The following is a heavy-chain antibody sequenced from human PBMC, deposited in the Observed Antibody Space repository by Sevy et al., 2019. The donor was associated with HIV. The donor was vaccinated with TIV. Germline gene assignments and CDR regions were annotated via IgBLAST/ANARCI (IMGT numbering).Heavy chain of an antibody. CDR1: GFTFSRSA. CDR2: MWYDGNNK. D-gene: IGHD2-21*01. Sequence: GGSLRLSCAASGFTFSRSAMHWVRQAPGKGLEWVALMWYDGNNKYYADSVKGRFTISRDSSKNTLYLQMNNLRAEDTAVYYCARGPSLIVAGAAGYLDYWGQGTLVTVSS. J-gene: IGHJ4*02. V-gene: IGHV3-33*08. CDR3: ARGPSLIVAGAAGYLDY.